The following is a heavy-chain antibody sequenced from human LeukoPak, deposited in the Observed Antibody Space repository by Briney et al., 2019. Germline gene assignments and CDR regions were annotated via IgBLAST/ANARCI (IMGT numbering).Heavy chain of an antibody. D-gene: IGHD1-26*01. CDR3: ARAVGAGYYYYYGMDV. CDR1: GYTFTSYY. J-gene: IGHJ6*02. V-gene: IGHV1-46*01. CDR2: INPSGGST. Sequence: GASVKVSCKASGYTFTSYYMHWVRQAPGQGLEWMGIINPSGGSTSYAQKFQGRVTMTRDTSTSTVYMELSSLRSEDTAVYYCARAVGAGYYYYYGMDVWGQGTTVTVSS.